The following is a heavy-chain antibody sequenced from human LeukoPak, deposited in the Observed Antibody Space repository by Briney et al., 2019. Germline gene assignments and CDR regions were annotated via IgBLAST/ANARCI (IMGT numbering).Heavy chain of an antibody. D-gene: IGHD1-26*01. V-gene: IGHV4-59*12. CDR2: IYYSGST. Sequence: SETLSLTCTVSGGSISSYYWSWIRQPPGKGLEWIGYIYYSGSTNYNPSLKSRVTISVDTSKNQFSLKLSSVTAADTAVYYCARGAFEGEAKRYYFDYWGQGTLVTVSS. CDR1: GGSISSYY. J-gene: IGHJ4*02. CDR3: ARGAFEGEAKRYYFDY.